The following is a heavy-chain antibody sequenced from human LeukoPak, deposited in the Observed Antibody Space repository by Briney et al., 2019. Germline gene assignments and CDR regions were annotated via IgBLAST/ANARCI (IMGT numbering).Heavy chain of an antibody. Sequence: GGSLRLSCAASGFTFSSYAMSWVRQAPGKGLEWVSAISGSGGSTYYADSVKGRFTISRDNSKNTLYLQMNCLRAEDTAVYYXXXDFSXSXWHYYFDYWGQGTLVTVSS. D-gene: IGHD2-2*01. CDR2: ISGSGGST. J-gene: IGHJ4*02. CDR3: XXDFSXSXWHYYFDY. V-gene: IGHV3-23*01. CDR1: GFTFSSYA.